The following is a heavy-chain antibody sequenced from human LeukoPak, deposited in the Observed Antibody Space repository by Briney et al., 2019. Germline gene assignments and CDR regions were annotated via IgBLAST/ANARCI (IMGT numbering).Heavy chain of an antibody. CDR3: ARNSGYDLLAFDY. CDR2: INPNSGGT. Sequence: ASVKVSCKAFGYTFTGYYMHWVRQAPGQGLEWMGWINPNSGGTNYAQKFQGRVTMTRDTSISTAYMELSRLRSDDTAVYYCARNSGYDLLAFDYWGQGTLVTVSS. V-gene: IGHV1-2*02. J-gene: IGHJ4*02. D-gene: IGHD5-12*01. CDR1: GYTFTGYY.